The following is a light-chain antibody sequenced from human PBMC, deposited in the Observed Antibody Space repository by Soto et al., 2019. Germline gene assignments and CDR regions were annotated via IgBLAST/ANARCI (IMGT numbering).Light chain of an antibody. J-gene: IGKJ1*01. CDR2: DAS. CDR3: QQYKTWWT. CDR1: ENVAKI. Sequence: EIQMTQSPSTLSASVGDTVSVTCRASENVAKILAWHQQKPGRPPQILIPDASDLKSGVPSRFRGSGAGTDFTLTISGLQPDDSATYYCQQYKTWWTFGQGTKVEIK. V-gene: IGKV1-5*01.